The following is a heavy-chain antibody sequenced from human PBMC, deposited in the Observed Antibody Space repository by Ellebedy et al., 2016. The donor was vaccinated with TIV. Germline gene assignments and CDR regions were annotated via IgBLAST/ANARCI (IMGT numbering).Heavy chain of an antibody. D-gene: IGHD1-26*01. V-gene: IGHV3-74*01. Sequence: HTGGSLRLSCAASGFTFSTYWLHWVRQAPGKGLVWVSHVKSDGSGTYADSVKGRFTISRDNANNSLYLQMNSLRDGDTAVYYCARVPTWESGLWYLDLWGRGTLVTVSS. CDR3: ARVPTWESGLWYLDL. J-gene: IGHJ2*01. CDR2: VKSDGSGT. CDR1: GFTFSTYW.